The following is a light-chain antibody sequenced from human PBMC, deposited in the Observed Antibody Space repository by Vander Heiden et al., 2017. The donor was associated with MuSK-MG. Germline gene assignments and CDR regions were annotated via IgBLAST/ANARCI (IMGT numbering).Light chain of an antibody. J-gene: IGLJ1*01. CDR2: VNR. V-gene: IGLV1-40*01. Sequence: QSVLTQPPSVSGGPGQKITISCTGSSSNIGAGYDVHWYQQLPGTAPKLLIYVNRNRPSGVPDRFSGSKSGTSASLAITGLQAEDEADYYCQSYDSSLYVFGTGTRVTVL. CDR3: QSYDSSLYV. CDR1: SSNIGAGYD.